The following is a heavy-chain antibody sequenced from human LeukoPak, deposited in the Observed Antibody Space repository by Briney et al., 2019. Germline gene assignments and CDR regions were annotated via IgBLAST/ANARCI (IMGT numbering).Heavy chain of an antibody. V-gene: IGHV3-21*04. CDR3: AKHRYYYDSSGYYDDAFDI. CDR1: GFTFSSYS. J-gene: IGHJ3*02. CDR2: ISSSSSYI. D-gene: IGHD3-22*01. Sequence: KPGGSLRLSCAASGFTFSSYSMTWVRQAPGKGLEWVSSISSSSSYIYYADSVKGRFTISRDNSKNTLYLQMNSLRAEDTAVYYCAKHRYYYDSSGYYDDAFDIWGQGTMVTVSS.